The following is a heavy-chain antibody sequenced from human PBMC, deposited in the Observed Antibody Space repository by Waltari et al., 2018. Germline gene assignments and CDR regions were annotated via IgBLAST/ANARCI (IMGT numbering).Heavy chain of an antibody. CDR2: IYYSGTP. J-gene: IGHJ4*02. D-gene: IGHD3-3*01. Sequence: QMELQESGPRLVKPSETLSLTCNVSGDSISGSRNYWAWLRQPPGKNLQWSWSIYYSGTPYYTPSLKGRFAISVDTSRNQFSLNVNSVTAADTGIYYCARQLRFVDWIPRYFDSWGRGTLATVSS. CDR1: GDSISGSRNY. V-gene: IGHV4-39*01. CDR3: ARQLRFVDWIPRYFDS.